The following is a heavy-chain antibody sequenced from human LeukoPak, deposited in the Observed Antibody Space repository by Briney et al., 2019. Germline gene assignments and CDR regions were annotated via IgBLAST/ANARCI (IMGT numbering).Heavy chain of an antibody. J-gene: IGHJ1*01. Sequence: GGSLRLSCEASGFLFRSFGMHWVRQAPGKGLEWVAVVWYEGNKKNYADSVEGRFTISRDNSENTLFLNMNSLRVDDTAVYYCARGSSNTWPPGAEYFQHWGLGTLVTVSS. CDR1: GFLFRSFG. V-gene: IGHV3-33*01. D-gene: IGHD6-13*01. CDR3: ARGSSNTWPPGAEYFQH. CDR2: VWYEGNKK.